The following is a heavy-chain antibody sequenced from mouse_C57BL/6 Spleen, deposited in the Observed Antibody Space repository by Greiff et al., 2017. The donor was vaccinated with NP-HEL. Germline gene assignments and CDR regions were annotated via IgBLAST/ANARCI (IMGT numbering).Heavy chain of an antibody. V-gene: IGHV1-50*01. CDR1: GYTFTSYW. CDR3: ARGRWLLPLDY. D-gene: IGHD2-3*01. Sequence: QVQLQQSGAELVKPGASVKLSCKASGYTFTSYWMQWVKQRPGQGLEWIGEIDPSDSYTNYNQKFKGKATLTVDTSSSTAYMQLSSLTSEDSAVYYCARGRWLLPLDYWGQGTTLTVSS. CDR2: IDPSDSYT. J-gene: IGHJ2*01.